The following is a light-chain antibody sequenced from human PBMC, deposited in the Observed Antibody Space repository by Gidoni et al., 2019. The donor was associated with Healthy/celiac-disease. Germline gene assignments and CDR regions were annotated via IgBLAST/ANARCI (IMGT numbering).Light chain of an antibody. CDR3: QQSYSAPWT. CDR1: QTITNY. J-gene: IGKJ1*01. V-gene: IGKV1-39*01. Sequence: DIQMTQSPSSLSASVGDTVTITCRASQTITNYLNWYQQKPGKAPKLLINAASSLQSGVPSRFGGSGSETDFTLTISSLQPEDFATYYCQQSYSAPWTFGQGTKVEI. CDR2: AAS.